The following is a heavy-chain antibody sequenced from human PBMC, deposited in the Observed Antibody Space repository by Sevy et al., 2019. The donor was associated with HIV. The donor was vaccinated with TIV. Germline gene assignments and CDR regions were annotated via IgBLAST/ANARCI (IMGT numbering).Heavy chain of an antibody. CDR1: GFNLSPYD. V-gene: IGHV3-33*03. J-gene: IGHJ5*02. Sequence: GGSLRLSCVASGFNLSPYDMHWLRQAPGKGLEWVAVIGADGTKKDYVDSVKGRFIISRDNSKNTMYLQMNTMRGEDTAVYYCAKEGYYYDSRTKDLFDPWGQGTLVTVSS. CDR2: IGADGTKK. CDR3: AKEGYYYDSRTKDLFDP. D-gene: IGHD3-22*01.